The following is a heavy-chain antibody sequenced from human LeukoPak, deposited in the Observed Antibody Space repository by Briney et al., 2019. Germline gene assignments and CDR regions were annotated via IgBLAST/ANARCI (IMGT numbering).Heavy chain of an antibody. J-gene: IGHJ3*02. Sequence: PGGSLRLSCAASGITFSSYWMDWVRQAPGRGLVWVSRINVDGRSTSYADSVKGRFTLSRDNAKNTLYLQMNSLRAEDTAVYYCARDFIAAAGIDAFDIWGQGTMVTVSS. CDR3: ARDFIAAAGIDAFDI. D-gene: IGHD6-13*01. CDR1: GITFSSYW. CDR2: INVDGRST. V-gene: IGHV3-74*01.